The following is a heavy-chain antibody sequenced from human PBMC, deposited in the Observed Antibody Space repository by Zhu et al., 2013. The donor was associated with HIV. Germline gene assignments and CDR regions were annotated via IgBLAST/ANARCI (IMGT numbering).Heavy chain of an antibody. D-gene: IGHD4-17*01. CDR3: ARVSTTVRSFEI. J-gene: IGHJ3*02. V-gene: IGHV1-8*01. CDR1: GDTLSIYD. Sequence: QVQLVQSGAEVKKPGASVKVSCKTSGDTLSIYDINWVRQAAGQGLEWMGWMNPNSGTTGYAQKFQGRVTITAAESTSTAYMELRGLGSEDTAVYYCARVSTTVRSFEIWGQGTMVTVSS. CDR2: MNPNSGTT.